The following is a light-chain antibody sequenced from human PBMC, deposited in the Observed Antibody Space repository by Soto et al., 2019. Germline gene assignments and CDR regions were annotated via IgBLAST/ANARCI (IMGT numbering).Light chain of an antibody. Sequence: EIVLTQSPGTLSLSPGERATLSCRAGQDISSKSLAWYQQKPGQAPRLLIYDASTRAADIPDRFSGGGSGTDFTLTVNRLEPEDFAMYYCHQYDTSYFTFCPGTKVDFK. CDR1: QDISSKS. V-gene: IGKV3-20*01. J-gene: IGKJ3*01. CDR2: DAS. CDR3: HQYDTSYFT.